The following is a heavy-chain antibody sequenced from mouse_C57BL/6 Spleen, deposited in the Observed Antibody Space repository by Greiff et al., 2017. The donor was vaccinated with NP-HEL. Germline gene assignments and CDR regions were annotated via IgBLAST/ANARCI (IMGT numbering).Heavy chain of an antibody. Sequence: EVQRVESEGGLVQPGSSMKLSCTASGFTFSDYYMAWVRQVPEKGLEWVANINYDGSSTYYLDSLKSRFIISRDNAKNILYLQMSSLKSEDTATYYCARAITTVVGRYFDVWGTGTTVTVSS. D-gene: IGHD1-1*01. CDR3: ARAITTVVGRYFDV. J-gene: IGHJ1*03. CDR2: INYDGSST. V-gene: IGHV5-16*01. CDR1: GFTFSDYY.